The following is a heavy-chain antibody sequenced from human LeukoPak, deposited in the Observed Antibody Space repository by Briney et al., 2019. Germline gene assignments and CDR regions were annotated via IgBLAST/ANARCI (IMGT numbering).Heavy chain of an antibody. J-gene: IGHJ3*02. V-gene: IGHV3-33*01. D-gene: IGHD1-26*01. CDR2: IWYDGSNK. CDR3: AGSEGWWELGAFDI. Sequence: GRSLRLSCAASGFTFSSYGMHWVRQVPGKGLEWVAVIWYDGSNKYYADSVKGRFTISRDNSKNTLYLQMNSLRAEDTAVYYCAGSEGWWELGAFDIWGQGTMVTVSS. CDR1: GFTFSSYG.